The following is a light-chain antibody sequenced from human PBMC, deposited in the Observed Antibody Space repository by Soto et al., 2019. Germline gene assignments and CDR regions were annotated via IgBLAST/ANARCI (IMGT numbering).Light chain of an antibody. CDR3: QQYSKWPIT. CDR2: GIS. J-gene: IGKJ5*01. V-gene: IGKV3-15*01. Sequence: EIVLTQSPGILSVSPGDSATLSCRASQSVNSNYLAWYQQHPGQPPRLLIYGISTRATGIPARFSGSGSGTEFSLTISSLQSEDFAVYYCQQYSKWPITFGQGTRLEIK. CDR1: QSVNSN.